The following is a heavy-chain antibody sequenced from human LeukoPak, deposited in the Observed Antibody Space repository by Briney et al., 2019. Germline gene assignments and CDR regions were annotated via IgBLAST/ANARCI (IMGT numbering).Heavy chain of an antibody. D-gene: IGHD3-10*01. Sequence: GVSLRLFCAASGLTFSSYGMHWVRQAPGKGLEGVAFIRYDGSNKYYADSVTGRFTISRDNSKNTLYLQMNSLRAEDTAVYYCAKTGFGMYYFDYWGQGTLVTVSS. J-gene: IGHJ4*02. CDR1: GLTFSSYG. CDR3: AKTGFGMYYFDY. CDR2: IRYDGSNK. V-gene: IGHV3-30*02.